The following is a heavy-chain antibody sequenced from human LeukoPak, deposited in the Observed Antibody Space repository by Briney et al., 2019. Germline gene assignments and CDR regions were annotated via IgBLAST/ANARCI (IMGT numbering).Heavy chain of an antibody. CDR3: ARDPGGGLWFGEPLS. J-gene: IGHJ4*02. CDR2: IYYSGST. D-gene: IGHD3-10*01. V-gene: IGHV4-39*07. Sequence: PSETLSLTCTVSGGSISSSSYYWGWIRQPPGKGLEWIGSIYYSGSTYYNPSLKSRVTISVDTSKNQFSLKLSSVTAADTAVCYCARDPGGGLWFGEPLSWGQGTLVTVSS. CDR1: GGSISSSSYY.